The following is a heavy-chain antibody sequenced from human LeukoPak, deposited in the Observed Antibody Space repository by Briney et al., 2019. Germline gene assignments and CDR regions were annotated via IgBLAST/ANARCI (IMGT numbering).Heavy chain of an antibody. CDR3: GRGPGWGYAGAFYF. Sequence: ASVKVSCKASGYTFTAFYMNWVRQAPGQGPEWIGWINPNSGDTKFAEKFQGRVAMTRDTSITTAYMELNRLTSGDTAVYYCGRGPGWGYAGAFYFWGEVTVVTVSS. CDR1: GYTFTAFY. CDR2: INPNSGDT. J-gene: IGHJ3*01. D-gene: IGHD5-12*01. V-gene: IGHV1-2*02.